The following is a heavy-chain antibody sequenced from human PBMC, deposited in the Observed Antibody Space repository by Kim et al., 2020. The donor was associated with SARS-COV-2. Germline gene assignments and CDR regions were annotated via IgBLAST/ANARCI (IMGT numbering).Heavy chain of an antibody. CDR3: ARDGSYYPAVWIDY. Sequence: GGSLRLSCAASGFTFSSYSMNWVRQAPGKGLEWVSSISSSSSYIYYADSVKGRFTISRDNAKNSLYLQMNSLRAEDTAVYYCARDGSYYPAVWIDYWGQGTLVTVSS. V-gene: IGHV3-21*01. D-gene: IGHD1-26*01. J-gene: IGHJ4*02. CDR2: ISSSSSYI. CDR1: GFTFSSYS.